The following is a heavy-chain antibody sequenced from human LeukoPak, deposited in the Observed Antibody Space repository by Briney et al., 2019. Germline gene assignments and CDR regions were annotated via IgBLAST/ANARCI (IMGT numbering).Heavy chain of an antibody. J-gene: IGHJ4*02. D-gene: IGHD3-10*01. CDR1: GFTFSDYY. CDR3: ANYAGSGSYSRYFDY. Sequence: PGRSLRLSCVASGFTFSDYYMSWIRQAPGKGLEWVSYISSSGSTIYYADSVKGRFTISRDNAKNSLYLQMNSLRAEDTAVYYCANYAGSGSYSRYFDYWGQGTLVTVSS. V-gene: IGHV3-11*01. CDR2: ISSSGSTI.